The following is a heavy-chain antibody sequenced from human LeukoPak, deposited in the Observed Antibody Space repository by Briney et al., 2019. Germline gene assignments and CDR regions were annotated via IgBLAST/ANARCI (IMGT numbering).Heavy chain of an antibody. J-gene: IGHJ3*02. CDR1: GFTVSSNS. V-gene: IGHV3-21*01. CDR2: ISSSSSYI. CDR3: ARAKRNGFDI. Sequence: GGSLRLSCTVSGFTVSSNSMSWVRQAPGKGLEWVSSISSSSSYIYYADSVKGRFTISRDNVKNSLYLQMNSLRAEDTAVYYCARAKRNGFDIWGQGTMVTVSS.